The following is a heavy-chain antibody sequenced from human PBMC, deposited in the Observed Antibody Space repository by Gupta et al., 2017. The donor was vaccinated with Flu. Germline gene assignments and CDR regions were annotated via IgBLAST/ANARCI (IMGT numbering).Heavy chain of an antibody. Sequence: QVQLQPWGAGLLKPSETLSLTCAVYGGSFSGHYWNWIRQTPGKGLEWIGEINRGGNTNYNPSLESRVTISVDTSKNQFSLKLRSVTAADSAVYYCARRQMTSIQWLHYYYGMDVWGQGATVTVSS. CDR1: GGSFSGHY. J-gene: IGHJ6*02. V-gene: IGHV4-34*02. CDR2: INRGGNT. D-gene: IGHD6-19*01. CDR3: ARRQMTSIQWLHYYYGMDV.